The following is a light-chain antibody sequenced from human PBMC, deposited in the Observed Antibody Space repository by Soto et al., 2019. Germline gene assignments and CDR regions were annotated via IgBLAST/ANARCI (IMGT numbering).Light chain of an antibody. Sequence: DIQMTQSPSSLSASVGDRVTITCRASQSISSYLNWYQQKPGKAPKLLIYAASSLQSGVPSRFSGSGSGTDFTLTISRLEPEDFAVYYCQQYGNSPLTFGGGTKVDIK. J-gene: IGKJ4*01. CDR3: QQYGNSPLT. CDR2: AAS. CDR1: QSISSY. V-gene: IGKV1-39*01.